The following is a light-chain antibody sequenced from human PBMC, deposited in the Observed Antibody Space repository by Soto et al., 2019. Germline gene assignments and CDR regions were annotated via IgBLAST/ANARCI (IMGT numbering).Light chain of an antibody. V-gene: IGKV3-20*01. J-gene: IGKJ2*01. CDR3: QQYGSSPYT. CDR1: QSFTSNY. CDR2: GAS. Sequence: EIVLTQSPGTLSLSPGERAILSCRASQSFTSNYLAWYRHQPGQAPRLLIYGASSRATGIPDRFSSSGSGTDFTLISSGLEPEDSAVYYCQQYGSSPYTFGQGTKLETK.